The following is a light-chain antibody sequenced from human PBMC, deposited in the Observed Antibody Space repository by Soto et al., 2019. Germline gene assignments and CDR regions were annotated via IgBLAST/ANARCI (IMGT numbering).Light chain of an antibody. CDR3: ATWDDNLNGVV. V-gene: IGLV1-44*01. CDR1: TSNIGSNT. J-gene: IGLJ2*01. CDR2: RSD. Sequence: QSVLTQPPSASGTPGQRVTISCSGSTSNIGSNTVNWYMQLPGMAPKLLIERSDQWPSGVPDRFSGSKSGTSASLAISGLQSEDEADYYCATWDDNLNGVVFGGGTKLTVL.